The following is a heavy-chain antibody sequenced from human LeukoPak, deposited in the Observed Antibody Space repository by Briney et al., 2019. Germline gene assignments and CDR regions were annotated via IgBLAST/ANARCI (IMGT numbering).Heavy chain of an antibody. Sequence: ASVKVSCKASGYTFTNYAMHWVRQAPGQRLEWMGWINAGNGNTKYSQKFQDRVTITRDTSASTAYMELSSLKSEDTAVYYCARGIFWFGELSSLGYWGQGTLVTVSS. J-gene: IGHJ4*02. CDR1: GYTFTNYA. CDR2: INAGNGNT. D-gene: IGHD3-10*01. V-gene: IGHV1-3*01. CDR3: ARGIFWFGELSSLGY.